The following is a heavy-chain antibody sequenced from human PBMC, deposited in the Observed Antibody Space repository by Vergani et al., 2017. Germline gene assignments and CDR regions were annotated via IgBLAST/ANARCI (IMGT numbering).Heavy chain of an antibody. CDR1: GYSFTSYW. Sequence: EVQLVESGGGLVKPGGSLRLSCKGSGYSFTSYWIGWVRQMPGKGLEWMGIIYPGDSDTRYSPSFQGQVTISADKSISTAYLQWSSLKASDTAMYYCARHNYYDSTMGLYYFDYWGQGTLVTVSS. V-gene: IGHV5-51*01. D-gene: IGHD3-22*01. CDR2: IYPGDSDT. CDR3: ARHNYYDSTMGLYYFDY. J-gene: IGHJ4*02.